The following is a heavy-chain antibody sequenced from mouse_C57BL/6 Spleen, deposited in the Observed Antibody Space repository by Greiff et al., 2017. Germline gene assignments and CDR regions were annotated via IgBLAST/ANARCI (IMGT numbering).Heavy chain of an antibody. Sequence: QVQLQQPGAELVRPGSSVKLSCKASGYTFTSYWMPWVKQRPIQGLEWIGNIDPSDSETNYNQKFKDKATLTVDTSSSTAYMQLSSLTSADSAVYYCARAYGSSYFDDWGQGTTLTVSS. CDR3: ARAYGSSYFDD. CDR1: GYTFTSYW. J-gene: IGHJ2*01. V-gene: IGHV1-52*01. D-gene: IGHD1-1*01. CDR2: IDPSDSET.